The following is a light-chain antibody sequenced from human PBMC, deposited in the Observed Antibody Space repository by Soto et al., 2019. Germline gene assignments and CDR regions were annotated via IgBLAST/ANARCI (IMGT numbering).Light chain of an antibody. J-gene: IGLJ1*01. V-gene: IGLV2-14*03. CDR1: SSDIGHYDY. CDR3: SPYTSSSTPYV. CDR2: HVS. Sequence: QSSLPQPASLSGSPGQSITISCTGTSSDIGHYDYVPWYQQHPGKAPKPMIYHVSNRPSGVSNRFSGSKSGNTASLTISGLQAEDEADYYCSPYTSSSTPYVLGTGTKVTV.